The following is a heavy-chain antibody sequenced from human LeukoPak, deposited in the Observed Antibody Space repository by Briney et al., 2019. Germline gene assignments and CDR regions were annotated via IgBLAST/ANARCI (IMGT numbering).Heavy chain of an antibody. Sequence: PGGSLRLSCAASGFTFSSYSMNWVRQAPGKGLEWVSYISVDFSPIYYRDSVKGRFTISRDNAMNSLYLQMNSLRAEDTAVYYCARDDYDSSGYYHFDYWGQGTLVTVSS. CDR3: ARDDYDSSGYYHFDY. CDR2: ISVDFSPI. V-gene: IGHV3-48*01. CDR1: GFTFSSYS. J-gene: IGHJ4*02. D-gene: IGHD3-22*01.